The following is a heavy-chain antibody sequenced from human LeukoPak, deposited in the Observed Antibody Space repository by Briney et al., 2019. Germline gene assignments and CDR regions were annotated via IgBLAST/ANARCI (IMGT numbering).Heavy chain of an antibody. Sequence: QSGGSLRLSCAASGSTFSSYGMHWVRQAPGKGLEWVAVIWYDGSDKYYADSVKGRFSISRDNSKNTVYLQMNSLRAEDTAVYYCARGFRYYDGIDAFDIWGQGTMVTVSS. CDR3: ARGFRYYDGIDAFDI. D-gene: IGHD3-22*01. CDR2: IWYDGSDK. V-gene: IGHV3-33*01. CDR1: GSTFSSYG. J-gene: IGHJ3*02.